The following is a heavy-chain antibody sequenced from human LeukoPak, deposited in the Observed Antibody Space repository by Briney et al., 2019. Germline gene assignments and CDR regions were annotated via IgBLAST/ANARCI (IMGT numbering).Heavy chain of an antibody. CDR3: ARDQGIAAAGMAY. CDR2: IYHSGST. J-gene: IGHJ4*02. D-gene: IGHD6-13*01. Sequence: SETLSLTCTVSGYSISSGYYWGWIRQPPGKGLEWIGSIYHSGSTYYNPSLKSRVTISVDTSKNQFSLKLSSVTAADTAVYYCARDQGIAAAGMAYWGQGTLVTVSS. V-gene: IGHV4-38-2*02. CDR1: GYSISSGYY.